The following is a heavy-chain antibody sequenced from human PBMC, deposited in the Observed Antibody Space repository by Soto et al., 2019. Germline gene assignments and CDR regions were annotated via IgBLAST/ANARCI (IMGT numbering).Heavy chain of an antibody. V-gene: IGHV3-49*03. J-gene: IGHJ4*02. D-gene: IGHD2-8*01. CDR1: VFTFGDYT. CDR2: IRSKAYGGTT. Sequence: WSLRLSCTASVFTFGDYTMSWFRQAPGKGLEWVGFIRSKAYGGTTEYAASVKGRFTISRDDSKSIAYLQMNSLKTEDTAVYYCTRGLGYCINGVCFLYYWGQGTLVTVSS. CDR3: TRGLGYCINGVCFLYY.